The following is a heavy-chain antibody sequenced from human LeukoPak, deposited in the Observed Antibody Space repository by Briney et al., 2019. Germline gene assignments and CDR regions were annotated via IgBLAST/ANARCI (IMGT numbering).Heavy chain of an antibody. CDR3: ARGGSITIFGVVIISDWFDP. D-gene: IGHD3-3*01. Sequence: PSETLSLTCAVYSGSFSGYYWSWIRQPPGKGLEWIGEINHSGSTNYNPSLKSRVAISVDTSKNQFSLKLSSVTAADTAVYYCARGGSITIFGVVIISDWFDPWGQGTLVTVSS. V-gene: IGHV4-34*01. CDR2: INHSGST. J-gene: IGHJ5*02. CDR1: SGSFSGYY.